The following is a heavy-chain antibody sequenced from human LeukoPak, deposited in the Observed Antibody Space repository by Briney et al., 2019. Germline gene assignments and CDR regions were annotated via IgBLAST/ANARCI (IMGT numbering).Heavy chain of an antibody. V-gene: IGHV3-33*01. CDR1: GFTYSSYG. CDR3: ARELSPAVKFYFDS. CDR2: IWYDGSNK. D-gene: IGHD2/OR15-2a*01. J-gene: IGHJ4*02. Sequence: GSSLRLSCAASGFTYSSYGMHWVRQAPGKGLEWVAFIWYDGSNKYYADSVKGRFTISRDNSKNTVYLQMNSLRVEDTAVYYCARELSPAVKFYFDSWGQGTQVTVSS.